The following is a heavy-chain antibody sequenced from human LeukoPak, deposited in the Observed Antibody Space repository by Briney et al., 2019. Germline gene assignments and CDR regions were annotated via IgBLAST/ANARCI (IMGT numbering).Heavy chain of an antibody. CDR1: GVSISSYY. CDR2: IYYSGST. V-gene: IGHV4-59*08. D-gene: IGHD5-12*01. CDR3: ARHAENGYDRFDH. Sequence: SGTLSLTCAVSGVSISSYYRSWIRQPPGKGLEWIGYIYYSGSTNFKSPLKSRVTMSGDTSKNQFSLKLNSVTAADTAVYYCARHAENGYDRFDHWGQGTLVTVSS. J-gene: IGHJ4*02.